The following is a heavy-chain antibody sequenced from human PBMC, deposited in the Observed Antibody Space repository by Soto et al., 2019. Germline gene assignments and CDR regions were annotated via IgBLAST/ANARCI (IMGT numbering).Heavy chain of an antibody. CDR1: GGSFSGYY. Sequence: QVQLQQWGAGLLKPSETLSLTCAVYGGSFSGYYWSWIRQPPGKGLEWIGEINHSGSTNYNPSLKSRVTISVDTSKNQFSLKLSSVTAADTAVYYCARVIGDDFWSGYFVGSDYWGQGTLVTVSS. J-gene: IGHJ4*02. CDR3: ARVIGDDFWSGYFVGSDY. D-gene: IGHD3-3*01. V-gene: IGHV4-34*01. CDR2: INHSGST.